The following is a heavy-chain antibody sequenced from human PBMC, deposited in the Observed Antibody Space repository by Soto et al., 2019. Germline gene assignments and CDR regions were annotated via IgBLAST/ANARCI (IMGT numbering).Heavy chain of an antibody. V-gene: IGHV3-73*01. Sequence: PGGSLRLSCAACGFTFSGSAIHWVRQASGKGLEWVARIRTKSNGYATTYAASVKGRFTISRDDSKNMAYLQMNGLKTEDTAMYYCSRVEYVTSSPIGWGQGTLVTVSS. CDR3: SRVEYVTSSPIG. CDR1: GFTFSGSA. D-gene: IGHD6-6*01. CDR2: IRTKSNGYAT. J-gene: IGHJ4*02.